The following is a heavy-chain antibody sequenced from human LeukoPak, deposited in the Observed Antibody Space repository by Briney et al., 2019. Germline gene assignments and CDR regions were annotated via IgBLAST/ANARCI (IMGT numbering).Heavy chain of an antibody. CDR1: GYTFTSNY. V-gene: IGHV1-46*01. CDR2: INPSGGIT. CDR3: ARGTAYGDYVDY. D-gene: IGHD4-17*01. Sequence: ASVKVSCKASGYTFTSNYMHWVRQAPGQGLEWMGIINPSGGITSYAQKLQGRVTMTRDTSTSTVYMELSSLRSEDTAVYYCARGTAYGDYVDYWGQGTLVTVSS. J-gene: IGHJ4*02.